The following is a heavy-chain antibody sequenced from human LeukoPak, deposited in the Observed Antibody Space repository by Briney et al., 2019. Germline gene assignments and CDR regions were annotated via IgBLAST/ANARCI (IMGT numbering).Heavy chain of an antibody. J-gene: IGHJ4*02. Sequence: PSETLSLTCTVSGGSISSGGYYWSWIRQHPGKGLEWIGYIYYSGSTYYNPSLKSRVTISVDTSKNQFSLKLSSVTAADTAVYYGARAEGSSGYYYGDWGQGTLVTVSS. V-gene: IGHV4-31*03. CDR3: ARAEGSSGYYYGD. CDR1: GGSISSGGYY. CDR2: IYYSGST. D-gene: IGHD3-22*01.